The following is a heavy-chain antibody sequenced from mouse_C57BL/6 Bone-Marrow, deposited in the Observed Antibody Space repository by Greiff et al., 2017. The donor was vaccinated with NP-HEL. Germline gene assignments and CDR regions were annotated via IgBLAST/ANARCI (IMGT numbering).Heavy chain of an antibody. CDR3: AKSLSNSLCYYAMDY. CDR1: GYTFTSYW. V-gene: IGHV1-55*01. CDR2: IYPGSGST. J-gene: IGHJ4*01. D-gene: IGHD2-5*01. Sequence: QVQLQQPGAELVKPGASVKMSCKASGYTFTSYWITWVKQRPGQGLEWIGDIYPGSGSTNYNEKFKSKATLTVDTSSSTAYMQLSSLTSEDSAVYYCAKSLSNSLCYYAMDYWGQGTSVTVSA.